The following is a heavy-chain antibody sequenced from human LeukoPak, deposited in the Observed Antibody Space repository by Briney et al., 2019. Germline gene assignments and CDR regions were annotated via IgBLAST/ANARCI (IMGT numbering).Heavy chain of an antibody. CDR1: GFTFTRHA. J-gene: IGHJ4*02. D-gene: IGHD5-12*01. Sequence: GGSLRLSCAASGFTFTRHAMNWVRQAPGKGLEWVSSITSSASYRYHSDSVKGRFTISRDNAKNSLYLQMNSLRVEDTAVYYCASENIVGTSGALFDYWGQGTLVTVSS. CDR2: ITSSASYR. V-gene: IGHV3-21*01. CDR3: ASENIVGTSGALFDY.